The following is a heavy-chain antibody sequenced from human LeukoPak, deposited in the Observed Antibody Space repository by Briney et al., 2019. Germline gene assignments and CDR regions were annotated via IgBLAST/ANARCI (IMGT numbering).Heavy chain of an antibody. D-gene: IGHD1-1*01. V-gene: IGHV3-21*01. CDR3: ARVAMERRLDY. J-gene: IGHJ4*02. Sequence: GGSLRLSCADSGFTFSSDSMNWVRQAPGKGLEWVSSISSSSSYIYYADSVKGRFTISRDNAKNSLYPQMNSLRAEDTAVYYCARVAMERRLDYWGQGTLVTVSS. CDR1: GFTFSSDS. CDR2: ISSSSSYI.